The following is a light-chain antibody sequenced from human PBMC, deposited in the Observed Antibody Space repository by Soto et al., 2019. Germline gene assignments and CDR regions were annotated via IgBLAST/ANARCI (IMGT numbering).Light chain of an antibody. CDR2: DAS. CDR3: QQYGRSPPSWT. V-gene: IGKV3-20*01. J-gene: IGKJ1*01. CDR1: QSVTSSY. Sequence: EIVLTQSPGTLYLSPGERATLSCRASQSVTSSYLAWYQQKPGQPPRLLISDASSRATGIPDRFSGSGSGTDFTLTISSLEPEDFAVYYCQQYGRSPPSWTFGHGTKVELK.